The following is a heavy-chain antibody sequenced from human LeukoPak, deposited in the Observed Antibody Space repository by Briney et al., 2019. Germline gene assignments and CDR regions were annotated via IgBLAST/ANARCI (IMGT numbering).Heavy chain of an antibody. J-gene: IGHJ4*02. CDR2: ISAYNGNT. V-gene: IGHV1-18*01. D-gene: IGHD4-23*01. CDR1: GYTFTSYG. Sequence: ASVKVSCKASGYTFTSYGIRWVRQAPGQGLEWMGWISAYNGNTNYAQKLQGRVTITADKSTSTAYMELSSLRSEDTAVYYCARYSDGGSSDYFDYWGQGTLVTVSS. CDR3: ARYSDGGSSDYFDY.